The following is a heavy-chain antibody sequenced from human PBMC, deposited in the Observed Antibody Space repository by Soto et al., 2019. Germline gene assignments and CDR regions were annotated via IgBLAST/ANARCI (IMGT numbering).Heavy chain of an antibody. D-gene: IGHD5-18*01. V-gene: IGHV1-46*01. J-gene: IGHJ6*02. CDR2: INPSGGST. CDR3: ARDSRVSLDTATSCGMDV. CDR1: GYTFTSYY. Sequence: ASVKVSCKASGYTFTSYYMHWVRQAPGQGLEWMGIINPSGGSTSYAPKFQGRVTITADESTSTAYMELSSLRSEDTAVYYCARDSRVSLDTATSCGMDVWGQGTTVTVSS.